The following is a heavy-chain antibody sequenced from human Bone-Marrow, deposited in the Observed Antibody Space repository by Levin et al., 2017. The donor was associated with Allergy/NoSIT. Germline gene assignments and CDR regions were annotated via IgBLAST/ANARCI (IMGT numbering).Heavy chain of an antibody. Sequence: GGSLRLSCAASGLTVSNNYMSWVRQAPGKGLEWVALIYSGGDTYYADSVKGRFTISRDSSKNTLYLQMNSLRAEDTAVYHCARNIPVTDLGFWGRGTLVTVSS. D-gene: IGHD1-14*01. CDR1: GLTVSNNY. CDR2: IYSGGDT. V-gene: IGHV3-53*01. J-gene: IGHJ4*02. CDR3: ARNIPVTDLGF.